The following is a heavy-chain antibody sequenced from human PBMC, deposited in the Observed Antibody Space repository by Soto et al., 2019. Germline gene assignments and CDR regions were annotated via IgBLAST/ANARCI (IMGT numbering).Heavy chain of an antibody. Sequence: PGGSLRLSCAASGFTFSSYSMNWVRQAPGKGLEWVSYISSSSSTIYYADSVKGRFTISRDNSKNTVHLQMNSLRAEDTAIYYCAKRRQGSSYATLFDYWGQGSLVTVSS. V-gene: IGHV3-48*04. CDR3: AKRRQGSSYATLFDY. CDR1: GFTFSSYS. CDR2: ISSSSSTI. J-gene: IGHJ4*02. D-gene: IGHD2-2*01.